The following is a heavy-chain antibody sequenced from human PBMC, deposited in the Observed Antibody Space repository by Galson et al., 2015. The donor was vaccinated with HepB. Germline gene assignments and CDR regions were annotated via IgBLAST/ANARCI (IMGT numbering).Heavy chain of an antibody. Sequence: SLRLSCAASGFTVSSNYMSWVRQAPGKGLEWVSVIYSGGSTYYADSVKGRFTISRDNSKNTLYLQMNSLRAEDTAVYYCARARYCSGGSCYSGSVVYYFDYWGQGTLVTVSS. D-gene: IGHD2-15*01. CDR1: GFTVSSNY. CDR3: ARARYCSGGSCYSGSVVYYFDY. J-gene: IGHJ4*02. CDR2: IYSGGST. V-gene: IGHV3-66*02.